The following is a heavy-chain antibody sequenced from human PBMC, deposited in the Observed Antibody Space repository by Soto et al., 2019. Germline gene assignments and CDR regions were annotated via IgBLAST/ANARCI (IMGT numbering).Heavy chain of an antibody. D-gene: IGHD2-2*01. J-gene: IGHJ6*02. CDR1: GGSISSSSYY. Sequence: PSETLSLTCTVSGGSISSSSYYWGWIRQPPGKGLECVGTMYYDGSTHYNPSLKSRVTTSIDTSKNQFSLKVSSVTAADTAVFYCARLAGYCSGTSCYGYYGMDVWGQGTTVTSP. CDR2: MYYDGST. V-gene: IGHV4-39*01. CDR3: ARLAGYCSGTSCYGYYGMDV.